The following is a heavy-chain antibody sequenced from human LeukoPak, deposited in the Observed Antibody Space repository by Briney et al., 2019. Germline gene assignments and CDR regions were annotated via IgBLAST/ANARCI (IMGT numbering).Heavy chain of an antibody. V-gene: IGHV5-51*01. Sequence: GESLKISCKGSGYSFTSYWIGWVRQMPGKGLEWMGIIYPGDSDTRYSPSFQGQVTISADKSISTAYLQWSSLKASDTAMYYCAREIAAAGPRGAYYYYGMDVWGRGTTVTVSS. CDR3: AREIAAAGPRGAYYYYGMDV. D-gene: IGHD6-13*01. CDR1: GYSFTSYW. J-gene: IGHJ6*02. CDR2: IYPGDSDT.